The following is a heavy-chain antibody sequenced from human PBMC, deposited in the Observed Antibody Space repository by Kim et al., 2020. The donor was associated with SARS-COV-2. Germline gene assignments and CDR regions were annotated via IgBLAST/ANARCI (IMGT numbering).Heavy chain of an antibody. CDR2: ISTYKGDT. V-gene: IGHV1-18*04. CDR3: ARGPLNRDTFYYFDY. Sequence: ASVKVSCKASGYTFTTYGISWVRQAPGQGLEWMGWISTYKGDTKYAQNLQGRVTMTTDTSTNTAYMELRSLRSDDTAVYYCARGPLNRDTFYYFDYWGQGTLVAVSS. CDR1: GYTFTTYG. J-gene: IGHJ4*02. D-gene: IGHD3-10*02.